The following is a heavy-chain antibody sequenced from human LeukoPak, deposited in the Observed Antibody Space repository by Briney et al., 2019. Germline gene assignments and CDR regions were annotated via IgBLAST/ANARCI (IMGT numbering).Heavy chain of an antibody. V-gene: IGHV3-23*01. CDR2: ISGSGGST. Sequence: GGSLRLSCAASGFTFSSYGMSWVRQAPGKGLEWVSAISGSGGSTYYADSVKGRFTISRDNSKNTLYLQMNSLRAEDTAVYYCAKHIAVAGTVGWFDPWGQGTLVTVSS. CDR3: AKHIAVAGTVGWFDP. J-gene: IGHJ5*02. D-gene: IGHD6-19*01. CDR1: GFTFSSYG.